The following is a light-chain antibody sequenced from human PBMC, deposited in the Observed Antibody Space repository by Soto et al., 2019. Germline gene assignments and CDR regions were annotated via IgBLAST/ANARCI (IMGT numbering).Light chain of an antibody. CDR2: AAF. CDR3: LQYNSYPRT. V-gene: IGKV1-17*01. J-gene: IGKJ2*01. Sequence: DIQMTQSPSSLSASVGDRVTITCWASQDIRDGLGWYQQSPGKAPKRLIYAAFSLEVGVPARFIGSGSGTEFTLTISSLQPEDFATYFCLQYNSYPRTFGQGTQLEIK. CDR1: QDIRDG.